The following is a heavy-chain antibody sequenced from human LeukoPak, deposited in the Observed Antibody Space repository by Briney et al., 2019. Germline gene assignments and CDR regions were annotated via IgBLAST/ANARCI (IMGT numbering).Heavy chain of an antibody. CDR3: ARGLGMATSDY. J-gene: IGHJ4*02. V-gene: IGHV4-59*01. CDR2: ICYCSST. Sequence: PSETLSLTCTVSGGSISSYYWSWIRQPPGKGLEWIGYICYCSSTNYNPSLKSRVTISVDTSKNQFSLKLSSVTAADTAVYYCARGLGMATSDYWGQGTLVTVST. CDR1: GGSISSYY. D-gene: IGHD5-24*01.